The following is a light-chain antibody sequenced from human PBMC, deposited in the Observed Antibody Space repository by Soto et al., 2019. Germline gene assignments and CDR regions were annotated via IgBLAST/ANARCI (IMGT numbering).Light chain of an antibody. V-gene: IGLV3-10*01. CDR3: DSTDSSGDHCQVV. CDR2: EDS. CDR1: ALPKKY. Sequence: SYELTQSPSVSVSPGQTTRITYSGDALPKKYEQMSGQAPVVVIYEDSKRPSGIPESFSGSRSGTMATLTISGAQVEDEAVHYCDSTDSSGDHCQVVFGGGTKLTVL. J-gene: IGLJ3*02.